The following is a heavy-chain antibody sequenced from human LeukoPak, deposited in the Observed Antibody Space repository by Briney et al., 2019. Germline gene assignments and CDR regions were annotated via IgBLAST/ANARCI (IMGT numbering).Heavy chain of an antibody. J-gene: IGHJ5*02. CDR3: AREPDCGGDCYPFDP. CDR1: GFTFSSYT. V-gene: IGHV3-21*01. CDR2: ISSSSSLI. D-gene: IGHD2-21*02. Sequence: PGGSLGLSCAASGFTFSSYTMNWARQAPGKGLQWVSSISSSSSLIYYADSVKGRFTISRDNAKNSLYLQMNSLRAEDTAVYYCAREPDCGGDCYPFDPWGQGTLVTVSS.